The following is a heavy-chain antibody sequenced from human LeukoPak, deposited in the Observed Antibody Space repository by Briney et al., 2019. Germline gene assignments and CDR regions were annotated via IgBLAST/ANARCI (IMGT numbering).Heavy chain of an antibody. J-gene: IGHJ6*02. V-gene: IGHV3-21*01. CDR1: GFTFSSKS. CDR3: ASDAPAPYTSSYFYYYGMDV. D-gene: IGHD6-6*01. CDR2: ISSDSTYI. Sequence: AGSLRLSCAASGFTFSSKSMNWVRQAPGKGLEWISSISSDSTYIYYAESAKRRFTISRDNAEMSLYLQMNSLRAEDTAMYYCASDAPAPYTSSYFYYYGMDVWGQGTTVTVSS.